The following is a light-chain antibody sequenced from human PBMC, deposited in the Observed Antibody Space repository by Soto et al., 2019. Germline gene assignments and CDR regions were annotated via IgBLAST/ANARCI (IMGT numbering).Light chain of an antibody. CDR1: QSVSSY. CDR3: QQWSNWTPLT. CDR2: DAS. J-gene: IGKJ4*01. Sequence: EIVLTQSPATLSLSPGERATLSCRASQSVSSYLAWYQQKPGQAPRLLIYDASNRATGIPARFSGSGSGTDFTLTISSLEPEDFAVYYCQQWSNWTPLTFGGGTNGEIK. V-gene: IGKV3-11*01.